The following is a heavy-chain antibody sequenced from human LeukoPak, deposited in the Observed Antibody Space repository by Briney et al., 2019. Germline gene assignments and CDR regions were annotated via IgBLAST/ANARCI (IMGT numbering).Heavy chain of an antibody. V-gene: IGHV1-18*01. D-gene: IGHD3-10*01. CDR3: ARVALWFGEAYFDY. J-gene: IGHJ4*02. CDR2: ISAYNGNT. CDR1: GYTFTSYG. Sequence: ASVKVSCKASGYTFTSYGISWVRQAPGQGLEWMGWISAYNGNTNYAQKLQGRVTMTTDTSTSTAYMELRSLRSDDTAVYCCARVALWFGEAYFDYWGQGTLVTVSS.